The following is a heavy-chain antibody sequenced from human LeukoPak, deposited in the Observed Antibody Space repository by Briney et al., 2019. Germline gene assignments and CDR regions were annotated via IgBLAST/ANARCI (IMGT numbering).Heavy chain of an antibody. CDR2: IDGSGDKT. J-gene: IGHJ4*02. CDR1: GFTFSNFA. CDR3: AKVQFNWGPIDY. V-gene: IGHV3-23*01. Sequence: GGSLRLSCAASGFTFSNFAIRWVRQVPGKGLEWVSSIDGSGDKTHYPDSVRGRFIVSRDNSKNTLYLQMNSLRVEDTATYFCAKVQFNWGPIDYWGQGTPVIVSS. D-gene: IGHD7-27*01.